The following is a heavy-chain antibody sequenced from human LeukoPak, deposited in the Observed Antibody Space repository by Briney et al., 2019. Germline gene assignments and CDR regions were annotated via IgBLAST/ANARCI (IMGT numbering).Heavy chain of an antibody. V-gene: IGHV1-46*01. CDR3: ARDRAHYYESSGYYSRWEY. CDR2: INPRGGNT. D-gene: IGHD3-22*01. Sequence: ASVKVSCKASGYHFPGYYMHWVRQAPGQGLEWMGLINPRGGNTRYAQKFQGRVTMTRDTSTSTVYMELSSLRSEDTAMYYCARDRAHYYESSGYYSRWEYWGQGTLVTVSS. J-gene: IGHJ4*02. CDR1: GYHFPGYY.